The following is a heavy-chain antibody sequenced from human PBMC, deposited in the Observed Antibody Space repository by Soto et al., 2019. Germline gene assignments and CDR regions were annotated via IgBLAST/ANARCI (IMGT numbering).Heavy chain of an antibody. D-gene: IGHD3-22*01. CDR2: IVPMFGTP. CDR3: ARNGTYSSSLSQYSGMDV. CDR1: GGTFTDFI. V-gene: IGHV1-69*01. Sequence: QVPLVQSGAEVKEPGSSVKVSCKASGGTFTDFIMNWVRQTPGQGLEWMGGIVPMFGTPTYAEKFKGRVTISATGSTSTAYMELTSLRSEDTAVYYCARNGTYSSSLSQYSGMDVWGQGTTVTVS. J-gene: IGHJ6*02.